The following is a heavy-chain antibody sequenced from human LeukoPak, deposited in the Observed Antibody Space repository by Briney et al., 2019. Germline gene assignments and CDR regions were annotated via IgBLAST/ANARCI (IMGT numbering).Heavy chain of an antibody. CDR2: IYYSGST. CDR1: GGSISSYY. J-gene: IGHJ4*02. D-gene: IGHD3-10*02. V-gene: IGHV4-59*01. Sequence: SETLSLTCTVPGGSISSYYWSWIRQPPGKGLEWIGYIYYSGSTNYNPSLKSRVTISVDTSKNQFSLKLSSVTAADTAVYYCARDITMSYWGQGTLVTVSS. CDR3: ARDITMSY.